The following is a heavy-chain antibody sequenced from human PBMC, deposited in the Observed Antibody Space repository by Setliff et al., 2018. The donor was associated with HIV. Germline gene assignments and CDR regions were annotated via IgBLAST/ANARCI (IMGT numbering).Heavy chain of an antibody. D-gene: IGHD3-16*02. CDR1: GYIFLGYD. J-gene: IGHJ4*02. V-gene: IGHV1-18*04. Sequence: ASVKVSCKASGYIFLGYDISWVRQVPGQGLEWMGWIDVNKGNTNYAEKFQGRVTLTTGTSTNTAYMEVRSLTSDDTAVYYCVRDGIIRTTRVFDYWGQGTLVTVSS. CDR3: VRDGIIRTTRVFDY. CDR2: IDVNKGNT.